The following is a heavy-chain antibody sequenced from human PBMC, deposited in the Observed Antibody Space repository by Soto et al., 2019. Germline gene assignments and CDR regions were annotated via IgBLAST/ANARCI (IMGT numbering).Heavy chain of an antibody. Sequence: SQTLSLTCAISGDSVSSNTAAWNWIRSSPSRGLEWLGRTYYRSNWRHDYAVSVKSRITVNPDTSKNHLSLQLNSVTPDDTAVYYCARGVDGRGFDLWGKRTLVTVSS. D-gene: IGHD5-12*01. CDR3: ARGVDGRGFDL. CDR1: GDSVSSNTAA. V-gene: IGHV6-1*01. CDR2: TYYRSNWRH. J-gene: IGHJ4*02.